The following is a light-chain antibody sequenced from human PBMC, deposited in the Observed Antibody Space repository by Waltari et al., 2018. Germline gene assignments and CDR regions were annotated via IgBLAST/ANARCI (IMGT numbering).Light chain of an antibody. CDR2: DTF. CDR3: QQRSIWPLT. Sequence: EIVLTPSPATLSVSPGARATLSCRASESVFGYLALSQQKPGQAPRLLIFDTFKRATGIPARFSGSGYGTDFTLTINSLETEDFALYYYQQRSIWPLTFGGGTKVDVK. J-gene: IGKJ4*01. V-gene: IGKV3-11*01. CDR1: ESVFGY.